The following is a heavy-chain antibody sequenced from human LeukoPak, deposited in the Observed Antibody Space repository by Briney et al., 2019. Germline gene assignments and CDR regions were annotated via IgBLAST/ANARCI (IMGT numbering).Heavy chain of an antibody. CDR3: AKDLKGDYYDSPNYYFDY. CDR1: GGSISSYY. Sequence: SETLSLTCTVSGGSISSYYWSWIRQPPGKGLEWIGYIYYSGSTNYNPSLKSRVTISVDTSKNQFSLKLSSVTAADTAVYYCAKDLKGDYYDSPNYYFDYWGQGTLVTVSS. J-gene: IGHJ4*02. V-gene: IGHV4-59*12. D-gene: IGHD3-22*01. CDR2: IYYSGST.